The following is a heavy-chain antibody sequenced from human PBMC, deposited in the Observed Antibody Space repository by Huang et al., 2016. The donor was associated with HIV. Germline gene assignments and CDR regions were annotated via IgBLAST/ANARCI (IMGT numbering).Heavy chain of an antibody. J-gene: IGHJ4*02. CDR1: GGSFSDQI. D-gene: IGHD3-16*01. V-gene: IGHV1-69*01. Sequence: QVQLEQSGPAVRKPGSSVKVSCQASGGSFSDQIISWVRQAPGQRFEWRGGIIPLVLAPDDAQEFKGRVTMTADESTATIYMELNSLTSEDTAVYYCAMSLRYQYDSRSYWGRYFDYWGQGTLVTVSS. CDR3: AMSLRYQYDSRSYWGRYFDY. CDR2: IIPLVLAP.